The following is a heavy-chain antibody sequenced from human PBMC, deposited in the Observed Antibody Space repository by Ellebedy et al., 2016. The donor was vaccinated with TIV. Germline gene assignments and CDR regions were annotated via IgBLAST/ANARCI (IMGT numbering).Heavy chain of an antibody. CDR2: IYSGGST. CDR3: ATYYSSSWYYYYGLDV. Sequence: GESLKISCAASESTVNSNYMSWVRQAPGQGLEWVAVIYSGGSTNYADSVKGRFTISRDKSKNTVYLQMNSLRAEDTAVYYCATYYSSSWYYYYGLDVWGQGTTVSVSS. J-gene: IGHJ6*02. D-gene: IGHD6-13*01. CDR1: ESTVNSNY. V-gene: IGHV3-53*01.